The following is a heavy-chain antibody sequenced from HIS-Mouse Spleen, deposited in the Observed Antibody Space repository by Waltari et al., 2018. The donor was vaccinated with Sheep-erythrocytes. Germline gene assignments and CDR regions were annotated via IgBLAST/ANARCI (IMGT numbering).Heavy chain of an antibody. CDR2: ISSSSSYI. Sequence: EVQLVESGGGLVKPGGSLRLSCAASGFTFSSLSMNWVPQAPGKGLEWVSSISSSSSYIYYADSVKGRFTISRDNAKNSLYLQMNSLRAEDTAVYYCARVAAVTTYYFDYWGQGTLVTVSS. CDR3: ARVAAVTTYYFDY. CDR1: GFTFSSLS. J-gene: IGHJ4*02. V-gene: IGHV3-21*01. D-gene: IGHD4-17*01.